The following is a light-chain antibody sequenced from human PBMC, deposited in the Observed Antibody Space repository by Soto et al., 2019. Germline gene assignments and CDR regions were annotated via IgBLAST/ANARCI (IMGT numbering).Light chain of an antibody. Sequence: LTQPASVSGSPGQSITISCTGTSSDVGTYNLVSWYQKYPGKAPKLIIYEDNKRPSGVSNRFSGSESGNTASLTISGLQAEDEAAYFCCSYAGGATYVFGTGTKVTV. V-gene: IGLV2-23*01. CDR3: CSYAGGATYV. CDR1: SSDVGTYNL. CDR2: EDN. J-gene: IGLJ1*01.